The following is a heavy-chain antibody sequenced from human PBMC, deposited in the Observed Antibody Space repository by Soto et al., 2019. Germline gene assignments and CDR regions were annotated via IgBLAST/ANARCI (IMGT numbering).Heavy chain of an antibody. D-gene: IGHD2-2*01. V-gene: IGHV3-23*01. CDR1: GFTFSSYA. J-gene: IGHJ4*02. CDR3: AKTTSQVVPAASGDY. Sequence: HPGGSLRLSCAASGFTFSSYAMTWVRQAPGKGLEWVSGISGSAINTYYADSVKGRFTISRDNSKNTLYLKMNSLRAEDTAVYYCAKTTSQVVPAASGDYWGLGTLVTVSS. CDR2: ISGSAINT.